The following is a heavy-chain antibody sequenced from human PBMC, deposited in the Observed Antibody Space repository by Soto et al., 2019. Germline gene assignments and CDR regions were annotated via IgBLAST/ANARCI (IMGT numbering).Heavy chain of an antibody. J-gene: IGHJ4*02. CDR3: AGQGDDDERLHY. V-gene: IGHV3-30*03. D-gene: IGHD2-21*02. CDR1: GFTFSSYG. Sequence: PGGSLRLSCAASGFTFSSYGMHWVRQAPVKGLEWVAVVSYDGRNKYYGDSVKGRFTISRDNSKNTLYLQMDSLRAEDTAVYYCAGQGDDDERLHYWGQGTLVTVSS. CDR2: VSYDGRNK.